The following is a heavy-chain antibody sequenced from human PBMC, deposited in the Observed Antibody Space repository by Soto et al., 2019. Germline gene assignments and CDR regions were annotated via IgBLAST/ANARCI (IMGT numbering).Heavy chain of an antibody. CDR3: ARCRRERRHYFDS. CDR1: GFTFSGYA. Sequence: GGSLRLSCAASGFTFSGYAMRWVRQAPGKGLEWVSAISGSGDSTYYADSVKGRFTISRDNSKNTLYLQMNSLRAEDTAVYYFARCRRERRHYFDSRAHGSLVTGSS. J-gene: IGHJ4*01. D-gene: IGHD1-26*01. V-gene: IGHV3-23*01. CDR2: ISGSGDST.